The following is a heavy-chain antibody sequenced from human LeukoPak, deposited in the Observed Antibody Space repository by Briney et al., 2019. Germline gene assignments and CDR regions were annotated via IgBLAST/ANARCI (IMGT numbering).Heavy chain of an antibody. J-gene: IGHJ4*02. CDR2: YPGDSDT. CDR3: ARHGSGSYYKYFDY. V-gene: IGHV5-51*01. D-gene: IGHD3-10*01. Sequence: YPGDSDTRYSPSFQGQVTISADKSISTAYLQWSSLKASDTAMYYCARHGSGSYYKYFDYWGQGTLVTVSS.